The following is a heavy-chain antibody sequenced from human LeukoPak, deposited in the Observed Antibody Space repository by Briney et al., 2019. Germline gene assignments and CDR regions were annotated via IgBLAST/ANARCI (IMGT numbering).Heavy chain of an antibody. CDR3: VKDVGGSYAFDY. CDR2: INDNGGRT. J-gene: IGHJ4*02. D-gene: IGHD1-26*01. Sequence: GGSLRLSCSASGFTFSRYAMHWVPQAPGKGLEYVSGINDNGGRTHYGDSVKGRFSISRDNSKNTLYLQMSTLRAEDTALYYCVKDVGGSYAFDYSGQGILVTVAS. V-gene: IGHV3-64D*09. CDR1: GFTFSRYA.